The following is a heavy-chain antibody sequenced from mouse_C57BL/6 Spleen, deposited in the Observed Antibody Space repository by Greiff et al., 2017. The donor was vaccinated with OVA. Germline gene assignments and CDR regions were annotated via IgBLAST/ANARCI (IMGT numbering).Heavy chain of an antibody. V-gene: IGHV5-16*01. CDR2: INYDGSST. CDR1: GFTFSDYY. Sequence: EVKLMESEGGLVQPGSSMKLSCTASGFTFSDYYMAWVRQVPEKGLEWVANINYDGSSTYYLDSLKSRFIISRDNAKNILYLQMSSLKSEDTATYYCARDRGGWYYVWYFDVWGTGTTVTVSS. D-gene: IGHD1-1*02. CDR3: ARDRGGWYYVWYFDV. J-gene: IGHJ1*03.